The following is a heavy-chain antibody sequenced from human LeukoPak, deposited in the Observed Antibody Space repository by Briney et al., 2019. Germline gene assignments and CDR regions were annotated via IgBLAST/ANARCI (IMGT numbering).Heavy chain of an antibody. D-gene: IGHD1-26*01. V-gene: IGHV1-2*02. CDR2: INPNSGGT. CDR3: ARDSGSPTFYYYYYMDV. Sequence: ASVKVSCKASGYTFTGYYMHWVRQAPGQGLEWMGWINPNSGGTNYAQKFQGRVTMTRDTSISTAYMELSRLRSDDTAVYYCARDSGSPTFYYYYYMDVWGKGTTVTVSS. CDR1: GYTFTGYY. J-gene: IGHJ6*03.